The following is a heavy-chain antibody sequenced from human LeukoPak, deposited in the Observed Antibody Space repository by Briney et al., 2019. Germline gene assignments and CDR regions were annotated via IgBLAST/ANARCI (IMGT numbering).Heavy chain of an antibody. D-gene: IGHD4-17*01. V-gene: IGHV3-48*01. Sequence: GGSLRLSCVMSGFTFNSEPMNWVRQAPGKGLDWIAHIRSDSKTIVYADSVKGRFTISRDNSKNTLYLQMNSLRAEDTAVYYCASMTTVTTSFDYWGQGTLVTVSS. J-gene: IGHJ4*02. CDR3: ASMTTVTTSFDY. CDR1: GFTFNSEP. CDR2: IRSDSKTI.